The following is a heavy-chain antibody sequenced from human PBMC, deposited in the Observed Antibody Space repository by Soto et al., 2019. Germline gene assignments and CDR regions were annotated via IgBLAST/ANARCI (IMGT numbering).Heavy chain of an antibody. D-gene: IGHD3-3*01. Sequence: SETLSLTCTVPGGSISSYYWSWIRQPPGKGLEWIGYIYYSGSTNYNPSLKSRVTISVDTSKNQFSLKLSSVTAADTAVYYCARDRYDFWSGYYYYNWFDPWGQGTLVTVSS. CDR1: GGSISSYY. J-gene: IGHJ5*02. CDR3: ARDRYDFWSGYYYYNWFDP. V-gene: IGHV4-59*01. CDR2: IYYSGST.